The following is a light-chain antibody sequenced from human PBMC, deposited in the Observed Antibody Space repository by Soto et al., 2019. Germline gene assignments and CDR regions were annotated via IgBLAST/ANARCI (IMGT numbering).Light chain of an antibody. Sequence: QSVLTQPRSVCGSPGQSVTISCTGTSSDVGGYNYVSWYQQHPGKAPKLMIYDVSKRPSGVPDRFSGSKSGNTASLTISGLQAEDEADYYCSSYAGSYTFVFGTGTKVTVL. CDR3: SSYAGSYTFV. CDR1: SSDVGGYNY. CDR2: DVS. V-gene: IGLV2-11*01. J-gene: IGLJ1*01.